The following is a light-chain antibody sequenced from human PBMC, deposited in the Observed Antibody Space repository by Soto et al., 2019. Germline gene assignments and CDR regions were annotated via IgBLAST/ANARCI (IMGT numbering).Light chain of an antibody. V-gene: IGKV3-11*01. CDR3: HHRSYWPIT. CDR1: QSVSGY. J-gene: IGKJ2*01. CDR2: DVS. Sequence: EIVLTQSPATLSLSPGARATLFCSASQSVSGYLAWYQQKPGQAPRLVIHDVSRRAPDIPARFSGSGSGTDFTLTISSLEPEDFAVYYCHHRSYWPITCGQGTKLQ.